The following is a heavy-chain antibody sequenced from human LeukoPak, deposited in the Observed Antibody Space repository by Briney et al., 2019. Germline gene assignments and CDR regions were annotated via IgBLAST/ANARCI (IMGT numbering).Heavy chain of an antibody. Sequence: ASVKLSCKASGYTFTSYGISWVRQAPGQGLEWMGWISAYNGNTNYAQKLQGRVTMTTDTSTSTAYMELRSLRSDDTAVYYCARARSRGYDGTGYYYYYMDVWGKGTTVTVSS. CDR1: GYTFTSYG. CDR3: ARARSRGYDGTGYYYYYMDV. CDR2: ISAYNGNT. D-gene: IGHD5-12*01. V-gene: IGHV1-18*01. J-gene: IGHJ6*03.